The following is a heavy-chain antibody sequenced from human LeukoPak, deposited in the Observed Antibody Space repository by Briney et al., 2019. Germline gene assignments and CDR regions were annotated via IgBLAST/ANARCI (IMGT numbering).Heavy chain of an antibody. J-gene: IGHJ6*02. CDR1: GYTFTSYG. Sequence: ASVKVSCKASGYTFTSYGISWVRQAPGQGLEWMGWISAYNGNTNYAQKLQGRVTMTTDTSTSTAYMELRSLRSDDTAVYYCARDRGGPWFGELFGYYYYGMDVWGQGTTVTVSS. CDR2: ISAYNGNT. V-gene: IGHV1-18*01. CDR3: ARDRGGPWFGELFGYYYYGMDV. D-gene: IGHD3-10*01.